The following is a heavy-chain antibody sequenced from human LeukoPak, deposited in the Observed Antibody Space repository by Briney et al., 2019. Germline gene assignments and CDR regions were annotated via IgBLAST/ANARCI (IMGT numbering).Heavy chain of an antibody. CDR2: ISGSSSYI. Sequence: GGSLRLSCAASGLIFKSYSMNWVRQAPGKGLEWVSSISGSSSYIYYADSVKGRFTISRDNAKNSLYLQMNSLRAEDTAVYYRARERVDYGDWSRYYHYGMDVWGQGTTVTVTS. J-gene: IGHJ6*02. CDR1: GLIFKSYS. V-gene: IGHV3-21*01. CDR3: ARERVDYGDWSRYYHYGMDV. D-gene: IGHD4-17*01.